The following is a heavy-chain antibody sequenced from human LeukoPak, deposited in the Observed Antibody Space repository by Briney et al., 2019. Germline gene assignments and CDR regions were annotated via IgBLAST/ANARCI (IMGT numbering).Heavy chain of an antibody. V-gene: IGHV1-8*01. CDR1: GYTFTSYD. Sequence: ASVKVSCKASGYTFTSYDINWVRQATGQGLEWMGWMNPNSGNTGYAQKFQGRVTMTRNTSISTAYMELSSLRSEDTAVYYCARAPMTGWLGPYYYYYYMDVWGKGTTVTVSS. CDR3: ARAPMTGWLGPYYYYYYMDV. J-gene: IGHJ6*03. CDR2: MNPNSGNT. D-gene: IGHD6-19*01.